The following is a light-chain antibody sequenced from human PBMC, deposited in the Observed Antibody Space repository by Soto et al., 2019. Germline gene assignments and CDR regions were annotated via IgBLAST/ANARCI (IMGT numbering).Light chain of an antibody. V-gene: IGLV2-11*01. CDR3: SSFVGPYTYV. J-gene: IGLJ1*01. CDR2: DVS. Sequence: QSVLTQPRSVSGSPGQSVTISCTRTSRDGGGYDYVSWYQHHPGKAPKVTIYDVSKRPSGVPDRFSGSKSGNTASLTISGLQADDEADYYCSSFVGPYTYVFGTGTKVTVL. CDR1: SRDGGGYDY.